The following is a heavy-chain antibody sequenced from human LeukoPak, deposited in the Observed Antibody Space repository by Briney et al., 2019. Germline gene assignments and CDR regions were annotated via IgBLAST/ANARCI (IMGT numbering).Heavy chain of an antibody. Sequence: GGSLRLSCAASGFTFSSYAMHWVRQAPGKGLEWVAVISYDGSNKYYADSVKGRFTISRDNSKNTLYLQMNSLRAEDTAVCYCARPAAGYYNTIRDWYFDYWGQGTLVTVSS. CDR1: GFTFSSYA. J-gene: IGHJ4*02. V-gene: IGHV3-30*04. D-gene: IGHD3-9*01. CDR2: ISYDGSNK. CDR3: ARPAAGYYNTIRDWYFDY.